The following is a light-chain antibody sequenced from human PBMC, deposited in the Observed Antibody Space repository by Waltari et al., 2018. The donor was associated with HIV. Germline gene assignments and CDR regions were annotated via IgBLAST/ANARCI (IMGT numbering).Light chain of an antibody. Sequence: YDLTQSPSVSVSPGQTARITCSGDPFTNKLASWYQQKPGQAPEVLISEDSNRASGVPERISACRSWTTATLIISGVQPDDEADYYGQAADSSSGMWVFGGGTKVTVL. CDR2: EDS. CDR1: PFTNKL. V-gene: IGLV3-25*03. CDR3: QAADSSSGMWV. J-gene: IGLJ3*02.